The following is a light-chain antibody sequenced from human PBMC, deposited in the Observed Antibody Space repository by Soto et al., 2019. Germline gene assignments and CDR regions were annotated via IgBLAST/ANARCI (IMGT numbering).Light chain of an antibody. CDR2: VVN. CDR3: SSYTSSSTVV. V-gene: IGLV2-14*03. J-gene: IGLJ2*01. CDR1: SSDVGGYNY. Sequence: QSALTQPASVSGSPGQSITISCTGTSSDVGGYNYVSWYQQHPGKAPKLMIYVVNNWPSGVSNRFSGSKSGNTASLTISGLQAEDEANYYCSSYTSSSTVVFGGGTKLTVL.